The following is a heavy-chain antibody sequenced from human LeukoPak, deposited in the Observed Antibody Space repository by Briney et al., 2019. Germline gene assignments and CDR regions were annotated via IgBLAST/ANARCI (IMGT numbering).Heavy chain of an antibody. CDR2: ISSSGSTI. CDR3: ARASLSASAGYYYYYMDV. V-gene: IGHV3-48*03. J-gene: IGHJ6*03. D-gene: IGHD3-16*02. Sequence: PGGSLRLSCAASGFTFSSYGMNWVRQAPGKGLEWVSYISSSGSTIYYADSVKGRFTISRDNAKNSLYLQMNSLRAEDTAVYYCARASLSASAGYYYYYMDVWGKGTTVTISS. CDR1: GFTFSSYG.